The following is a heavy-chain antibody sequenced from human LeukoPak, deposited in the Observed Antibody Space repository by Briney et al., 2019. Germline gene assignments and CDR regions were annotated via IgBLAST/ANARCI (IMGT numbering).Heavy chain of an antibody. D-gene: IGHD6-13*01. CDR3: ARAGISHYFDY. Sequence: SETLSLTCTVSGGSISSGGYYWSWIRQPPGKGLEWIGYIYHSGSTYYNPSLKSRVTISVDTSKNLFSLKLSSVTAADTAVDYCARAGISHYFDYWGQGTLVTVSS. J-gene: IGHJ4*02. V-gene: IGHV4-30-2*01. CDR2: IYHSGST. CDR1: GGSISSGGYY.